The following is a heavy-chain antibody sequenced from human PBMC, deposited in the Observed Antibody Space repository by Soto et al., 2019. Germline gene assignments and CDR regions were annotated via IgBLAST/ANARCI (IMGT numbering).Heavy chain of an antibody. CDR1: GYSFTSYW. CDR2: IDPSDSYT. V-gene: IGHV5-10-1*01. Sequence: PGESLKISCNGSGYSFTSYWISWVRQMPGKGLEWMGRIDPSDSYTNYSPSFQGHVTISADKSISTAYLQWSSLKASDTAMCYCARLTYCSSTSCAGGWFDPWGQGTLVTVSS. J-gene: IGHJ5*02. D-gene: IGHD2-2*01. CDR3: ARLTYCSSTSCAGGWFDP.